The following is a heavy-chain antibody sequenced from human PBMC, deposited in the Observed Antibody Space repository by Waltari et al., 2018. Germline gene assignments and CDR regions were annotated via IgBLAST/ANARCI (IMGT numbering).Heavy chain of an antibody. D-gene: IGHD2-15*01. CDR3: ARVGYCSGGSC. CDR2: MNPSTGET. V-gene: IGHV1-8*02. Sequence: QVQLVQSGAEVKKPGASVTVSCKASGYSFSSYDINWVRQATGQGLEWMGWMNPSTGETGYAQRFQGRVTITSNTSISTAYMELSSLRSEDTAVYFCARVGYCSGGSCWGQGTLVTVSS. J-gene: IGHJ4*02. CDR1: GYSFSSYD.